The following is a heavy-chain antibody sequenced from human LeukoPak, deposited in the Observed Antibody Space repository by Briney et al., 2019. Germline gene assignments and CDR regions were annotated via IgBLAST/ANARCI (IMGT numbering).Heavy chain of an antibody. CDR1: GFTVSSNY. Sequence: PGGSLRLSCAASGFTVSSNYMSWVRQAPGKGLEWVSVIYSGGSTYYADSVKGRFTISRANSKNTLYLQMNSLRAEDTAVYYCAKDIWCCVGPDLIPDYWGQGTLVTVSS. D-gene: IGHD2-15*01. J-gene: IGHJ4*02. CDR2: IYSGGST. CDR3: AKDIWCCVGPDLIPDY. V-gene: IGHV3-53*01.